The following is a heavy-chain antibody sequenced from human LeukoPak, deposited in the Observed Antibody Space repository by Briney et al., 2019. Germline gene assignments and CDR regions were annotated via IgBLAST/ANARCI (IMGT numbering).Heavy chain of an antibody. CDR3: ARSRFNYDSSGYYYVHDY. J-gene: IGHJ4*02. CDR1: GGSFSGYY. CDR2: INHSGST. Sequence: SETLSLNCAVYGGSFSGYYWSWIRQPPGKGLEWIGEINHSGSTNYNPSLKSRVTISVDTSKNQFSLKLSSVTAADTAVYYCARSRFNYDSSGYYYVHDYWGQGTLVTVSS. D-gene: IGHD3-22*01. V-gene: IGHV4-34*01.